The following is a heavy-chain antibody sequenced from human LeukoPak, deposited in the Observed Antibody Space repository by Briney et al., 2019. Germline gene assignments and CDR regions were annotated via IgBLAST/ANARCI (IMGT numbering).Heavy chain of an antibody. J-gene: IGHJ4*02. D-gene: IGHD6-13*01. CDR3: AKDPWVYSSSWGFDY. CDR1: GFTFSNAW. Sequence: GGSLRLSCAASGFTFSNAWMSWVRQAPGKGLEWVGRIKSKTDGGTTDYAAPVKGRFTISRDDSKNTLYLQMNSLKTEDTAVYYCAKDPWVYSSSWGFDYWGQGTLVTVSS. CDR2: IKSKTDGGTT. V-gene: IGHV3-15*01.